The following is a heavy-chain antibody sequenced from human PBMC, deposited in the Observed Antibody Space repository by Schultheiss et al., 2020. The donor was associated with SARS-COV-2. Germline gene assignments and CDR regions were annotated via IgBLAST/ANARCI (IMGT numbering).Heavy chain of an antibody. CDR3: ARSRVAENFDY. J-gene: IGHJ4*02. CDR1: GGSISSSSYY. Sequence: SETLSLTCTVSGGSISSSSYYWGWIRQPPGKGLEWIGSIYYSGSTYYNPSLKSRVTISVDTSKNQFSLKLSSVTAADTAVYYCARSRVAENFDYWGQGTLVTVSS. D-gene: IGHD2-21*01. CDR2: IYYSGST. V-gene: IGHV4-39*07.